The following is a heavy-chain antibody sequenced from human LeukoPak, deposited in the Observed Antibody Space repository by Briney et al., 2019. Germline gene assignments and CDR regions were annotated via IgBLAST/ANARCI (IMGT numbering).Heavy chain of an antibody. J-gene: IGHJ4*02. CDR3: FAPFDY. CDR1: GFMFSRYW. CDR2: IHQDGGEK. Sequence: GGSLRLSCAASGFMFSRYWMSWVRQAPGKGLEWVANIHQDGGEKYYVDSVKGRFTISRDNTKNSMLLQMNSLRAEDTAVYYCFAPFDYWGQGTLVTVSS. V-gene: IGHV3-7*01.